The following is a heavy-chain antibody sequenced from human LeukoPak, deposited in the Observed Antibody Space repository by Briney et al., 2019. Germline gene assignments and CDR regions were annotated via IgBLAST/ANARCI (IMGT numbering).Heavy chain of an antibody. V-gene: IGHV3-53*05. D-gene: IGHD3-10*01. Sequence: GGSLRLSCAASGFTVSSNYMSWVRQAPGKGLEWVSVIYSGGSTYYADSVKSRFTISRDNSKNTLFLQMNSLKTEDTAVYYCAKSGGSDDFNYWGQGTLVTVSS. CDR1: GFTVSSNY. CDR3: AKSGGSDDFNY. J-gene: IGHJ4*02. CDR2: IYSGGST.